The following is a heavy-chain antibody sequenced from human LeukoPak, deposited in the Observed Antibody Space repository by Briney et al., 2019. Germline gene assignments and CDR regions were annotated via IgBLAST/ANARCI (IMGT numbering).Heavy chain of an antibody. CDR2: INWNSGTI. D-gene: IGHD2-21*02. Sequence: GGSLRLSCAASGFTFDDYSMQWVRQAPGKGLEWVSGINWNSGTIGYADSVKGRFTISRDNAKNSLYLQMNSLRAEDTALYYCTKMRRGGDELDIWGQGTLVTVSA. CDR3: TKMRRGGDELDI. J-gene: IGHJ4*02. V-gene: IGHV3-9*01. CDR1: GFTFDDYS.